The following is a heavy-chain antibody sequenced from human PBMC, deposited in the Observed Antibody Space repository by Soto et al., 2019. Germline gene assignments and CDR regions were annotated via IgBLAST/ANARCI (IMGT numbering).Heavy chain of an antibody. CDR1: GYSFTVYH. J-gene: IGHJ2*01. CDR3: ARAIRSGYSKYWYFDL. CDR2: INNDSGGT. D-gene: IGHD3-3*01. V-gene: IGHV1-2*02. Sequence: ASVKVSCKASGYSFTVYHMHWVRQAPGQGLEWMGWINNDSGGTKYAQKFEGRVTMSRDTSINTAYMELNNLISDDTAVYDCARAIRSGYSKYWYFDLWRRGALVTVS.